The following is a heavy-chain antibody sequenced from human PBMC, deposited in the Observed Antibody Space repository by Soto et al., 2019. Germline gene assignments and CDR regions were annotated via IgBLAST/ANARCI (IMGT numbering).Heavy chain of an antibody. D-gene: IGHD4-17*01. V-gene: IGHV4-30-2*01. CDR2: IYHSGST. J-gene: IGHJ6*02. CDR3: ARAHYCDYGYGMEV. Sequence: SETLSLTCAVSGGSISSGGYSWSWIRQPPGKGLEWIGYIYHSGSTYYNPSLKSRVTISVDRSKNQFSLKLSSVTAADTAVYYGARAHYCDYGYGMEVWGQGTTVTVSS. CDR1: GGSISSGGYS.